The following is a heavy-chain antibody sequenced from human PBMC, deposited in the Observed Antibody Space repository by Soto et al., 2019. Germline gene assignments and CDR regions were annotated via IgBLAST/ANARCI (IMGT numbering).Heavy chain of an antibody. V-gene: IGHV4-31*03. CDR2: IYYHGGT. Sequence: QVQLQESGPGLVKPSQTLSLTCSVSGGSISNDGYYWSWIRQHPGKGLQWIGYIYYHGGTYYNPSLKRRVTISVDTSNNPFSLRLRSVTAADTAVYYCERVGPIFGVVVEFYSDYWGQGTLVTVSS. CDR1: GGSISNDGYY. J-gene: IGHJ4*02. D-gene: IGHD3-3*01. CDR3: ERVGPIFGVVVEFYSDY.